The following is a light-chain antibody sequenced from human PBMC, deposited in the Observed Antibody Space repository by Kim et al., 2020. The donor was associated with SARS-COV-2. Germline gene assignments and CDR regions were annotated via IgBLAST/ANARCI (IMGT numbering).Light chain of an antibody. Sequence: QSALTQPPSVSGSPGQSVTISCTGSSSDIGSYNRVSWYQQSPGTVPKLLIDEVTRRPSGVPDRFSGSKSGNSASLTISGLQTEDEATYYCSSFTTSSTLLFGGVTQLTVL. J-gene: IGLJ2*01. V-gene: IGLV2-18*02. CDR3: SSFTTSSTLL. CDR1: SSDIGSYNR. CDR2: EVT.